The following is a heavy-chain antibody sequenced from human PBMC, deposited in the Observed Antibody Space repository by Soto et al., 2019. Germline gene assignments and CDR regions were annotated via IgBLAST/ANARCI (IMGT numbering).Heavy chain of an antibody. Sequence: SEALSLTCAVSGCSIYRSGYYWGWIRQPPGRGLEWIGNIDYNGVTYSNPSLKSRVTISRDTSKNQFSLKLTSVTAADTALYYCGKVLVGATGHTDSDSWGPGILVTVTS. J-gene: IGHJ4*02. V-gene: IGHV4-39*01. CDR1: GCSIYRSGYY. CDR3: GKVLVGATGHTDSDS. D-gene: IGHD2-15*01. CDR2: IDYNGVT.